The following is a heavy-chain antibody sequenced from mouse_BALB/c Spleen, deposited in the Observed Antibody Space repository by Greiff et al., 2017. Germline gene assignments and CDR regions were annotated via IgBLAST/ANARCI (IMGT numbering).Heavy chain of an antibody. CDR2: INPYNGDT. V-gene: IGHV1-20*02. CDR3: ASITAAENAMDY. D-gene: IGHD1-2*01. Sequence: VQLQQSGPELVKPGASVKISCKASGYSFTGYFMNWVMQSHGKSLEWIGRINPYNGDTFYNQKFKGKATLTVDKSSSTAHMELRSLASEDSAVYYCASITAAENAMDYWGQGTSVTVSS. J-gene: IGHJ4*01. CDR1: GYSFTGYF.